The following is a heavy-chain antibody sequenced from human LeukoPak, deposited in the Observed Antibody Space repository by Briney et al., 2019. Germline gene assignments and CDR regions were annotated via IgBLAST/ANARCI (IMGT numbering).Heavy chain of an antibody. J-gene: IGHJ4*02. Sequence: PGGSLRLSCAASGFTFSSYAMHWVRQAPGKGLEWVAVISYNESNKYYADSVKGRFTISRDNSKNTLYLQMNSLRAEDTAVYYCARTARTPAYWGQGTLVTVSS. CDR3: ARTARTPAY. D-gene: IGHD6-6*01. CDR1: GFTFSSYA. CDR2: ISYNESNK. V-gene: IGHV3-30*04.